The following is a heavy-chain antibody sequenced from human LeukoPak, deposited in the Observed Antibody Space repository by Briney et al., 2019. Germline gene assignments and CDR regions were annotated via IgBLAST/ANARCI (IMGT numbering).Heavy chain of an antibody. D-gene: IGHD1-1*01. CDR3: AKDKDPWKSTSISDFDY. J-gene: IGHJ4*02. CDR2: IRYDSNKN. V-gene: IGHV3-30*02. CDR1: GFTFSSYG. Sequence: GGSLRLSCAASGFTFSSYGMHWVRQAPGKGLEWVALIRYDSNKNYYRESVKGRFTISRDNSKNTLYLQMNGLRAEDTAVYFCAKDKDPWKSTSISDFDYWGQGTLVTVSS.